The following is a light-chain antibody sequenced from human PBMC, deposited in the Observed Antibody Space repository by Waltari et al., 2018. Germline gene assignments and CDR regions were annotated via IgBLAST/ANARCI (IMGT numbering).Light chain of an antibody. CDR2: AAS. CDR1: EDIGTY. CDR3: QQADSFPLT. J-gene: IGKJ4*01. Sequence: TMTCRASEDIGTYLAWYQQKPGEAPQLLISAASILQSGVPSRFSGSGSGTDFTLTISSLLPEDFATYFCQQADSFPLTFGGGTKVEVK. V-gene: IGKV1-12*01.